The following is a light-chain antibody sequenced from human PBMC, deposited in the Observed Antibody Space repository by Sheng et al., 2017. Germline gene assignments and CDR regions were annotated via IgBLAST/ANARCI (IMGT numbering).Light chain of an antibody. CDR1: NIGSKS. CDR3: QVWDSSTWV. Sequence: SYELTQPLSVSVALGQTARIACGGNNIGSKSVHWYQQKPGQAPXLVIYRDDNRPSGIPERFSGSNSGNTATLTISRAQAGDEADYYCQVWDSSTWVFGGGTKLTVL. CDR2: RDD. J-gene: IGLJ3*02. V-gene: IGLV3-9*01.